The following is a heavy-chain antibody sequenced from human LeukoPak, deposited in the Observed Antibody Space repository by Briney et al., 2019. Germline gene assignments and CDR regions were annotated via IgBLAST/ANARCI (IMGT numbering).Heavy chain of an antibody. CDR3: ARDRVNWNDVGGLFDY. D-gene: IGHD1-1*01. J-gene: IGHJ4*02. V-gene: IGHV3-33*01. CDR1: GFTFSSFG. CDR2: IWNDGSHK. Sequence: GGSLRLSCAASGFTFSSFGMHWVGQAPGKGLEWVAVIWNDGSHKYYADSVKGRFTISRDNSKNTLYLQMNSLRAEDTAVYYCARDRVNWNDVGGLFDYWGQGTLVTVSS.